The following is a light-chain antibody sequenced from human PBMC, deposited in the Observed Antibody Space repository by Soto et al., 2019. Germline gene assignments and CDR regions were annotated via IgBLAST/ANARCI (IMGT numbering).Light chain of an antibody. CDR3: QHYDSYSPTWT. V-gene: IGKV1-5*03. J-gene: IGKJ1*01. CDR1: QSIGDW. Sequence: DIQMTPSPSTLSASVGDRVSITCRASQSIGDWLAWYQQKPGKAPKLLIYKASNLQSGVPSRFSGSGSGTDFTLTISSLQPDDFATYYCQHYDSYSPTWTFGQGTKVDIK. CDR2: KAS.